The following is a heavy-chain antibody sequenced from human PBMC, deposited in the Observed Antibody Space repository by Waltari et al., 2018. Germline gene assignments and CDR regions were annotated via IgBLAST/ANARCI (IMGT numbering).Heavy chain of an antibody. Sequence: QVQLVQSGAEVKKPGASVKVSCKTSGYSFNSYDINWVRQATGQGLEWMGWMNPNSGNTGYAQKFQGRVTITRNTSIRTTYLELSSLRSEDTAVYYCARGTYFYGSGGYRDAFDIWGQGTMVTVSS. CDR2: MNPNSGNT. CDR3: ARGTYFYGSGGYRDAFDI. J-gene: IGHJ3*02. CDR1: GYSFNSYD. D-gene: IGHD3-10*01. V-gene: IGHV1-8*03.